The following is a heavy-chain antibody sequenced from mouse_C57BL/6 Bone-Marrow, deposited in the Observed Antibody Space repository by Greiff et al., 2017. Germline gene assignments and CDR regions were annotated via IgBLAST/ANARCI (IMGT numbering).Heavy chain of an antibody. V-gene: IGHV1-74*01. CDR2: IHPSDSDT. J-gene: IGHJ4*01. CDR1: GYTFTSYW. D-gene: IGHD1-1*01. CDR3: AREGEDYYGSSYDYAMDY. Sequence: VQLQQSGAELVKPGASVKVSCKASGYTFTSYWMHWVKQRPGQGLEWIGRIHPSDSDTNYNQKFKGKATLTVDKSSSTAYMQLSSLTSEDSAVYYCAREGEDYYGSSYDYAMDYWGQGTSVTVSS.